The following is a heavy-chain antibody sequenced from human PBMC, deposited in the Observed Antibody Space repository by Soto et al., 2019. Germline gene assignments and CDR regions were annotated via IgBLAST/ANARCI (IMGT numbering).Heavy chain of an antibody. CDR2: ISWNSGSI. CDR3: ARGSHSDYGDYGYFEF. J-gene: IGHJ4*02. Sequence: EVHLVESGGGLVQPGRSLRLSCAASGFTFDDFAMHWVRQAPGKGLEWVSGISWNSGSIHYADSVKGRCAISRDNAKNSLYLQVNGLRAEDTALYYCARGSHSDYGDYGYFEFWGRGALVTVSP. V-gene: IGHV3-9*01. CDR1: GFTFDDFA. D-gene: IGHD4-17*01.